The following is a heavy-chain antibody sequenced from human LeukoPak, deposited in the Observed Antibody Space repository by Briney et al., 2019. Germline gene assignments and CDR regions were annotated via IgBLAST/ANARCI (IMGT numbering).Heavy chain of an antibody. V-gene: IGHV3-48*03. D-gene: IGHD6-13*01. Sequence: GGSLRLSCTASGFTFSGYEMTWVRQAPGKGLEWMSYISVNGGAMHYADSVRGRFTTSRDDAKNSLYLHMNSLRVEDTAIYYCARKTDRLGAVGRDRYFDLWGRGTLITVSP. CDR1: GFTFSGYE. CDR3: ARKTDRLGAVGRDRYFDL. J-gene: IGHJ2*01. CDR2: ISVNGGAM.